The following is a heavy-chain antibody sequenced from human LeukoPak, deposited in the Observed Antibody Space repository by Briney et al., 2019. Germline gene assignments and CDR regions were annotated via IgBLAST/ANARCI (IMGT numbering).Heavy chain of an antibody. CDR1: GFTFSSYA. V-gene: IGHV3-30*04. CDR3: ARVGAYSSSWYGY. Sequence: GGSLRLSCAASGFTFSSYAMHWVRQAPGKGLEWVAVISYDGSNKYYADSVKGRFTISRDNANNSLYLQMNSLRAEDTAVYFCARVGAYSSSWYGYWGRGTLVTVSS. J-gene: IGHJ4*02. D-gene: IGHD6-13*01. CDR2: ISYDGSNK.